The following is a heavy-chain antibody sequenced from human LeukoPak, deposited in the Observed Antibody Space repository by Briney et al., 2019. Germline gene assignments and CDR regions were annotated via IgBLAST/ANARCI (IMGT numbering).Heavy chain of an antibody. J-gene: IGHJ4*02. D-gene: IGHD1-26*01. CDR1: GFTVSSNY. CDR3: ARLGASRRYFDY. V-gene: IGHV3-53*01. Sequence: GGSLRLSCAASGFTVSSNYMSWVRHAPGKRLQWVSVIYSGGSTYYADSVKGRFTISRDNSKNTLYLQMNSLRAEDTAVYYCARLGASRRYFDYWGQGTLVTVSS. CDR2: IYSGGST.